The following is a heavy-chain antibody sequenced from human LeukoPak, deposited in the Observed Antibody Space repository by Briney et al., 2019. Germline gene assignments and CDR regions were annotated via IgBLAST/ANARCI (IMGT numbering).Heavy chain of an antibody. CDR2: IYYSGST. Sequence: SSETLSLTCTVSGGSISSYYWSWIRQPPGKGLEWIGYIYYSGSTNYNPSLKSRVTISVDTSKNQFSLKLSSVTAADTAVYYCARAPAVATFYHHYYGMDVWGQGTTVTVSS. J-gene: IGHJ6*02. CDR1: GGSISSYY. CDR3: ARAPAVATFYHHYYGMDV. D-gene: IGHD5-12*01. V-gene: IGHV4-59*08.